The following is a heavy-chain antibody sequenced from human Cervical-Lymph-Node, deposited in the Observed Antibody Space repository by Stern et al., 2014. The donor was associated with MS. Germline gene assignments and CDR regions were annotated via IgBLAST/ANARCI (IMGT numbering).Heavy chain of an antibody. CDR2: IDWDDDK. V-gene: IGHV2-70*01. J-gene: IGHJ6*02. D-gene: IGHD3-3*01. Sequence: QVTLKESGPALVKPTQTLTLTCTFSGFSLSTSGMCVSWIRQPPGKALEWLALIDWDDDKYYSTSLKTRLTISKDTSKNQVVLTMTNMDPVDTATYYCARIRLTIFGVVIKNYYGMDVWGQGTTVTVSS. CDR1: GFSLSTSGMC. CDR3: ARIRLTIFGVVIKNYYGMDV.